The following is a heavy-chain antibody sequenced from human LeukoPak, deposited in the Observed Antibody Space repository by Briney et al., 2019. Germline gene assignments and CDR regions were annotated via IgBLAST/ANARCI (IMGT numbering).Heavy chain of an antibody. CDR2: LSYDDGSNK. CDR1: VFTFNTYG. D-gene: IGHD1-14*01. Sequence: PGVSVRLFCAASVFTFNTYGMNWVRQAPGKGLEEVTVLSYDDGSNKYYADSVKGRFTISRDNSKNTLYLQMNSLRAEDTAVYYCAKALTEYTSYYYYGMDVWGQGTTVTVSS. J-gene: IGHJ6*02. V-gene: IGHV3-30*18. CDR3: AKALTEYTSYYYYGMDV.